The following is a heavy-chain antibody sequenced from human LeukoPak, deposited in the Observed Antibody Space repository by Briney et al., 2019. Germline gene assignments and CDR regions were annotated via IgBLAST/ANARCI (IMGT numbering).Heavy chain of an antibody. D-gene: IGHD3-22*01. V-gene: IGHV4-59*01. CDR2: IYYSGST. CDR3: ARWRLYDSSGYYFSAFDI. J-gene: IGHJ3*02. Sequence: SETLSLTCTVSGGSISSYYWSWIRQPPGKGLEWIGYIYYSGSTNYNPSLKSRVTISVDTSKNQFSLTLSSVTAADTAVYYCARWRLYDSSGYYFSAFDIWGQGTTVTVSS. CDR1: GGSISSYY.